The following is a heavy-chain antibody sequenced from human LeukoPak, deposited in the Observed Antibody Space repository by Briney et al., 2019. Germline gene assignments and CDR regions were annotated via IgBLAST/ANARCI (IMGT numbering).Heavy chain of an antibody. CDR2: IYTSGST. J-gene: IGHJ4*02. CDR3: ARHSTWELRLDY. D-gene: IGHD1-26*01. Sequence: PSETLSLTCTVSGGSISSYYWSWIRQPAGKGLEWIGRIYTSGSTNYNPSLKSRVTISVDTSKNQVSLKLSSVTAADTAVYYCARHSTWELRLDYWGQGTLVTVSS. CDR1: GGSISSYY. V-gene: IGHV4-4*07.